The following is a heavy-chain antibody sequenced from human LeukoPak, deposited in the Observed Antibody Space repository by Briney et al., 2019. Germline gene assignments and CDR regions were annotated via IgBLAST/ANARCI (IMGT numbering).Heavy chain of an antibody. V-gene: IGHV1-69*05. CDR1: GGTFSSYA. CDR2: IVPIFGTA. Sequence: ASVKVSCKASGGTFSSYAISWVRQAPGQGFEWMGGIVPIFGTANYAQKFQGRVTITTDESTSTAYMELSSLRSEDTAVYYCARDSRSSWYRGYYYYYYMDVWGKGTTVPVSS. D-gene: IGHD6-13*01. J-gene: IGHJ6*03. CDR3: ARDSRSSWYRGYYYYYYMDV.